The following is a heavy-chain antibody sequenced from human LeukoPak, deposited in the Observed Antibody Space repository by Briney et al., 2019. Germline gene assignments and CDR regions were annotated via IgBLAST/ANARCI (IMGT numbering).Heavy chain of an antibody. CDR1: GGSFSGYY. CDR3: ARGTYYYDSSGQGYFDY. D-gene: IGHD3-22*01. Sequence: PLETLSLTCAVYGGSFSGYYWSWIRQPPGKGLEWIGEINHSGSTNYNPSLKSRVTISVDTSKNQFSLKLSSVTAADTAVYYCARGTYYYDSSGQGYFDYWGQGTLVTVSS. J-gene: IGHJ4*02. V-gene: IGHV4-34*01. CDR2: INHSGST.